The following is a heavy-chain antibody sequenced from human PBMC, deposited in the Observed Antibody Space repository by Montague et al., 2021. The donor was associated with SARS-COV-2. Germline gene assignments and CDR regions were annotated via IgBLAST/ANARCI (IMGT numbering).Heavy chain of an antibody. Sequence: SLRLSCAASGFTFSSYGMHWVRQAPGKGLEWVAVIWYDGSNKYYADSVKGRFTISRDNSKNTLYLQMNSLRAEDTAVYYCARDLLRTYKRTVLGPYYYDSSGYYWGAFDIWGQGTMVTVSS. V-gene: IGHV3-33*01. CDR1: GFTFSSYG. J-gene: IGHJ3*02. D-gene: IGHD3-22*01. CDR2: IWYDGSNK. CDR3: ARDLLRTYKRTVLGPYYYDSSGYYWGAFDI.